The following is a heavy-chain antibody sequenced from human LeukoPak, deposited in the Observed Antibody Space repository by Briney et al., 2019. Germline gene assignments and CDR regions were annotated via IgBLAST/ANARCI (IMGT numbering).Heavy chain of an antibody. CDR3: ARGSRQPLL. D-gene: IGHD2-21*02. J-gene: IGHJ4*02. Sequence: SETLSLTCSVSGGSISSSSYYWAWIRQPPGKGLEWIGEINHSGSTNYNPSLKSRVTISVDTSKNQFSLKLSSVTAADTAVYYCARGSRQPLLWGQGTLVTVSS. CDR2: INHSGST. CDR1: GGSISSSSYY. V-gene: IGHV4-39*07.